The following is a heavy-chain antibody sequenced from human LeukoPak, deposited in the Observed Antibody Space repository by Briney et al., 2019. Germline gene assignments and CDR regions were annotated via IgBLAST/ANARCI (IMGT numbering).Heavy chain of an antibody. J-gene: IGHJ4*02. CDR1: GGSISSYY. CDR3: ARTYSSSWYGFDY. Sequence: SENLSLTCTVSGGSISSYYWSWIRQPPGKGLEWIGYIYYSGSTNYNPSLKSRVTISVDTSKNQFSLKLSSVTAADTAVYYCARTYSSSWYGFDYWGQGTLVTVSS. D-gene: IGHD6-13*01. CDR2: IYYSGST. V-gene: IGHV4-59*08.